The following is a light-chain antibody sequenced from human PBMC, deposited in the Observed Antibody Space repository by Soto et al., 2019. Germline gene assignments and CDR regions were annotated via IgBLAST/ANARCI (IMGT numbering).Light chain of an antibody. V-gene: IGKV1-9*01. CDR3: QQLSSYPVT. Sequence: DIQMTQSPSSLSGSVGARVTITCRASQAISSYLSWYQQKPGKAPKLLIYKASTLKSGVPSRFSGSGSGTEFTLTISSLQPEDFATYYCQQLSSYPVTFGGGTKVDIK. CDR2: KAS. J-gene: IGKJ4*01. CDR1: QAISSY.